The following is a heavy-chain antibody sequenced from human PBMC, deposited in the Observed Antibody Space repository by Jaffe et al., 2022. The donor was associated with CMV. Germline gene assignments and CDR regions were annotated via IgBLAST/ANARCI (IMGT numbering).Heavy chain of an antibody. CDR3: ASIWSGSYYYYGMDV. CDR2: INHSGST. D-gene: IGHD3-3*01. Sequence: QVQLQQWGAGLLKPSETLSLTCAVYGGSFSGYYWSWIRQPPGKGLEWIGEINHSGSTNYNPSLKSRVTISVDTSKNQFSLKLSSVTAADTAVYYCASIWSGSYYYYGMDVWGQGTTVTVSS. V-gene: IGHV4-34*01. CDR1: GGSFSGYY. J-gene: IGHJ6*02.